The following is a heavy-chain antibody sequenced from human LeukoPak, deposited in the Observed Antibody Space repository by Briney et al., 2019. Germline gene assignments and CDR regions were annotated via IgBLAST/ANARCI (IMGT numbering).Heavy chain of an antibody. CDR1: GGSISSYY. J-gene: IGHJ6*03. Sequence: SETLSLTCTVSGGSISSYYWSWIRQPPGKGLEWIGYIYYSGSTNYNPSLKSRVTISVDTSKNQFSLKLSSVTAADTAVYYCARDRRSGYDNSNYYYYYHMDVWGKGTTVTVSS. D-gene: IGHD3-3*01. CDR3: ARDRRSGYDNSNYYYYYHMDV. CDR2: IYYSGST. V-gene: IGHV4-59*01.